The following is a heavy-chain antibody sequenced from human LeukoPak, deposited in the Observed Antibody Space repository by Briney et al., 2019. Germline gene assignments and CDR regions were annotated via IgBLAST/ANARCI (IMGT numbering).Heavy chain of an antibody. V-gene: IGHV1-69*05. J-gene: IGHJ5*02. CDR1: GYTFTGYY. CDR3: ARGRIEDYVGFDP. Sequence: SSVKVSCKASGYTFTGYYMNWVRQAPGQGLEWMGGIIPIFGTANYAQKFQGRVTITTDESTSTAYMELSSLRSEDTAAYYCARGRIEDYVGFDPWGQGTLVTVSS. CDR2: IIPIFGTA. D-gene: IGHD3-10*02.